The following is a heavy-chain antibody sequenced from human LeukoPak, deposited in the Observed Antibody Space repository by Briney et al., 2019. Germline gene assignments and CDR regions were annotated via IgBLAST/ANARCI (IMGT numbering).Heavy chain of an antibody. CDR1: GYTFTSFE. V-gene: IGHV1-8*01. CDR2: MNPNSGNT. J-gene: IGHJ4*02. D-gene: IGHD3/OR15-3a*01. Sequence: ASVRVSCKASGYTFTSFEINWVRQATGQGLEWMGWMNPNSGNTVYAQKFQGRVTMTRDTSISTAYMELSSLRSDDTAVYYCARTDWHYFLFWGQGTLISVTS. CDR3: ARTDWHYFLF.